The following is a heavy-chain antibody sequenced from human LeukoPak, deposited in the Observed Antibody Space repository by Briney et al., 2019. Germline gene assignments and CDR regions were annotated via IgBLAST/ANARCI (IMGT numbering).Heavy chain of an antibody. D-gene: IGHD6-19*01. Sequence: SETLSLTCAVYGGSFSGYYWSWIRQPPGNGLEWIGEINHSGSTNYNPSLKSRVTISVDTSKNQFSLKLSSVTAADTAVYYCARVGNSSGSPRAFDIWGQGTMVTVSS. CDR3: ARVGNSSGSPRAFDI. CDR1: GGSFSGYY. V-gene: IGHV4-34*01. CDR2: INHSGST. J-gene: IGHJ3*02.